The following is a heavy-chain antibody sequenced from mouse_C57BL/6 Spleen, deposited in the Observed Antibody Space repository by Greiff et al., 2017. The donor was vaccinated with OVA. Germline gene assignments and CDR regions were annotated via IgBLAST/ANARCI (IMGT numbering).Heavy chain of an antibody. D-gene: IGHD2-5*01. CDR3: ARGEDYYSNSAWFAY. CDR1: GYTFTSYW. J-gene: IGHJ3*01. Sequence: QVQLQQPGAELVKPGASVKLSCKASGYTFTSYWMQWVKQRPGQGLEWIGEIDPSDSYTNYNQQFKGKATLTVDTSSSTAYMQLSSLTSEDSAVYYCARGEDYYSNSAWFAYWGQGTLVTVSA. CDR2: IDPSDSYT. V-gene: IGHV1-50*01.